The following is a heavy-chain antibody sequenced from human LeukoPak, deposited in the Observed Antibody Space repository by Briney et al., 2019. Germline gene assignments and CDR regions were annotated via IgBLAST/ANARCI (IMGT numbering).Heavy chain of an antibody. CDR2: INHSGST. V-gene: IGHV4-34*01. CDR3: ARVMQQQLGGPYYYYYYYMDV. CDR1: GGSFSGYY. Sequence: KPSQTLSLTRAVYGGSFSGYYWSWIRQPPGKGREWSGEINHSGSTNYNPSLKSRVTISVDTSKNQFSMKLSSVTAADTAVYYCARVMQQQLGGPYYYYYYYMDVWGKGTTVTVSS. D-gene: IGHD6-13*01. J-gene: IGHJ6*03.